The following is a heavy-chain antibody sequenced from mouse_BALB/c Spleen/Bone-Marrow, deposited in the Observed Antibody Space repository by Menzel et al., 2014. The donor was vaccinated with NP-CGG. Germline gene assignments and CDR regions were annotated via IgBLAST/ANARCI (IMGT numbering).Heavy chain of an antibody. Sequence: EVKLVEPGGGFVQPGGSLKLSCAASGFTFSSYIMSWVRQTPEKRLEWVAYISHSGGSSYYLDTAKGRFTISRDNAKNTLYLQMSSLKSEDTAMYYCARVSPYWYFDVWGAGTTVTVSS. V-gene: IGHV5-12-2*01. CDR2: ISHSGGSS. D-gene: IGHD6-2*01. J-gene: IGHJ1*01. CDR3: ARVSPYWYFDV. CDR1: GFTFSSYI.